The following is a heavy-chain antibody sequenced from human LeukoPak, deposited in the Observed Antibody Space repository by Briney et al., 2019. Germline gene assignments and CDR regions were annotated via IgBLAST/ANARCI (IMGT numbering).Heavy chain of an antibody. J-gene: IGHJ4*02. D-gene: IGHD3-10*01. CDR2: VDPEDGET. CDR3: ATGFGYYFDY. Sequence: ASVKIAWKVSGYTFTDYYMHWVQQAPGKGLEWMGLVDPEDGETIYAEKFQGRVTITADTSTDTAYMELSSLRSEDTAVYYCATGFGYYFDYWGQGTLVTVSS. CDR1: GYTFTDYY. V-gene: IGHV1-69-2*01.